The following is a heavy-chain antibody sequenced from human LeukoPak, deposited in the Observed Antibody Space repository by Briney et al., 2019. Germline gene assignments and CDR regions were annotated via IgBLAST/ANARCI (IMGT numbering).Heavy chain of an antibody. CDR1: DYSFSSGFY. V-gene: IGHV4-38-2*02. CDR2: IFHSGST. Sequence: SETLSLTCTVSDYSFSSGFYWGWIRQPPGKGLEWIGNIFHSGSTYYNPSLKSRVTISVDTSKNQFSLKLSSVTAADTAVYYCARGEGWALFYYWGQGTLVTVSS. CDR3: ARGEGWALFYY. D-gene: IGHD1-26*01. J-gene: IGHJ4*02.